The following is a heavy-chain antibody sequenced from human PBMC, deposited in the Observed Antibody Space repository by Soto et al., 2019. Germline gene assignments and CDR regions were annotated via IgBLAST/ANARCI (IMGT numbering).Heavy chain of an antibody. CDR2: IIPIVGIA. CDR1: GGTFSSYI. D-gene: IGHD6-19*01. J-gene: IGHJ5*02. CDR3: ARGGVAGFDP. Sequence: QVQLVQSGAEVKKPGSSVKVSCKASGGTFSSYIISWVRQAPGQGLEWMGRIIPIVGIANYAQRFQGRVTITADKATSTADMEMSSLRSEATGGYYCARGGVAGFDPWGQGTGVTVSS. V-gene: IGHV1-69*02.